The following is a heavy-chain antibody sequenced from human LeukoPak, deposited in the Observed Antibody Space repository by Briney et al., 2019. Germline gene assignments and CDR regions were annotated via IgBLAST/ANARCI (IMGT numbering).Heavy chain of an antibody. CDR3: ARESKWEPYFDY. J-gene: IGHJ4*02. D-gene: IGHD1-26*01. Sequence: ASVKASCKASGYTFTSYAMHWVRQAPGQRLEWMGWINAGNGNTKYSQEFQGRVTITRDTSASTAYMELSSLRSEDVAVYYCARESKWEPYFDYWGQGTLVTVSS. CDR1: GYTFTSYA. V-gene: IGHV1-3*03. CDR2: INAGNGNT.